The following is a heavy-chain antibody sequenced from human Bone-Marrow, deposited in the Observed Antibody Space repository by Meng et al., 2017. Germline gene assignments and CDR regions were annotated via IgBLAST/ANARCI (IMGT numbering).Heavy chain of an antibody. CDR2: INHSGST. Sequence: QGQLQQWGAGLLKPSETLSRTCVVSGGSFSDYYWSWIRQPPGKGLEWIGEINHSGSTNYNPSLESRATISVDTSQNNLSLKLSSVTAADSAVYYCARGPTTMAHVFDYWGQGTLVTVSS. V-gene: IGHV4-34*01. D-gene: IGHD4-11*01. CDR1: GGSFSDYY. J-gene: IGHJ4*02. CDR3: ARGPTTMAHVFDY.